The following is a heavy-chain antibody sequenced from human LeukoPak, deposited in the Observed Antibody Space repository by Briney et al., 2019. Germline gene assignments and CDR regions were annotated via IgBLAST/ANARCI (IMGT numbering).Heavy chain of an antibody. V-gene: IGHV3-21*01. D-gene: IGHD3-10*01. Sequence: GGSLRLSCAASGFTLSSYSMNWVRQAPGKGLEWVSSIGSTSSDISYADSVKGRFTISRDNAKNSLYLQMNSLRAEDTAVYYCARLIITMVRGVDYWGQGTLVTVSS. CDR2: IGSTSSDI. J-gene: IGHJ4*02. CDR3: ARLIITMVRGVDY. CDR1: GFTLSSYS.